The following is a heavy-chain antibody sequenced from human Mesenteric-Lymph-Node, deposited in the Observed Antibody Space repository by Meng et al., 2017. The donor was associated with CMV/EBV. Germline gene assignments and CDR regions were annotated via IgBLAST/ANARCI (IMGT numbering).Heavy chain of an antibody. V-gene: IGHV3-23*01. CDR3: AKGGCSSTSCYSDV. Sequence: GESLKISCAASGFTFSSYAMSWVRQAPGKGLGWVSAISGSGGSSCYADPVKGRFTISRDNSKNTLYLQMNSLRAEDTAVYYCAKGGCSSTSCYSDVWGQGTTVTVSS. CDR1: GFTFSSYA. D-gene: IGHD2-2*01. J-gene: IGHJ6*02. CDR2: ISGSGGSS.